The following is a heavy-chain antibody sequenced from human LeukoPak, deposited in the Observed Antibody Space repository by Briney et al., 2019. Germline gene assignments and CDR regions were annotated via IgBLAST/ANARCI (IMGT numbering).Heavy chain of an antibody. D-gene: IGHD2-2*01. J-gene: IGHJ3*02. V-gene: IGHV4-34*01. CDR1: GGSFSGYY. Sequence: SETLSLTCAVYGGSFSGYYWSWIRQPPGKGLEWIGEINHSGSTNYNPSLKSRVTISVDTSKNQFSLKLSSVTAADTAVCYCARYCSSTSCYEYTFDIWGQGTMVTVSS. CDR3: ARYCSSTSCYEYTFDI. CDR2: INHSGST.